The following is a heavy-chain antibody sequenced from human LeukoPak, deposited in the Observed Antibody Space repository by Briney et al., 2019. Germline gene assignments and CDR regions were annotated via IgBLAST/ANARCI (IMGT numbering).Heavy chain of an antibody. J-gene: IGHJ4*02. CDR2: ITSSGGST. CDR3: AKRGPGSPQSGKYYFDY. V-gene: IGHV3-23*01. Sequence: PGGSLRLSCAASGFTFNTYGMTWVRQAPGKGLEWVSAITSSGGSTYYGDSVKGRFTISRDNSKKMVYLQMNSLRAEDTAVYYCAKRGPGSPQSGKYYFDYWGQGTLVTVSS. CDR1: GFTFNTYG. D-gene: IGHD3-10*01.